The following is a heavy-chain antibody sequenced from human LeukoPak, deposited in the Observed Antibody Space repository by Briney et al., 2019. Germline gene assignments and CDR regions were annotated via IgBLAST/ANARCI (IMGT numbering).Heavy chain of an antibody. CDR1: GXTFSSHT. J-gene: IGHJ4*02. CDR2: ISSSSSTI. D-gene: IGHD2-15*01. CDR3: ARDCSGGSCYLDY. Sequence: GGSLRLSCAASGXTFSSHTMNWVRQAPGKGLEWVSYISSSSSTIYYADSVKGRFTISRDDAKNSLFLQMNSLRDEDTAVYYCARDCSGGSCYLDYWGQGTLVTVSS. V-gene: IGHV3-48*02.